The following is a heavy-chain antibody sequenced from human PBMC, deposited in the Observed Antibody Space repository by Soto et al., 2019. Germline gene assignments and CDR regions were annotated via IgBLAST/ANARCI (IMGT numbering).Heavy chain of an antibody. J-gene: IGHJ3*02. D-gene: IGHD3-22*01. V-gene: IGHV3-30*18. Sequence: QVQLVESGGGVVQPGRSLRLSCAASGFTFSSYGMHWVRQAPRKGLEWVAFISYDGSNEFYADSVKGRFTISRDNSKNTLYLQMNSLRAEDTAVYYCANGGNNLGSGYPIDAFDIWGQGTMVTVSS. CDR1: GFTFSSYG. CDR2: ISYDGSNE. CDR3: ANGGNNLGSGYPIDAFDI.